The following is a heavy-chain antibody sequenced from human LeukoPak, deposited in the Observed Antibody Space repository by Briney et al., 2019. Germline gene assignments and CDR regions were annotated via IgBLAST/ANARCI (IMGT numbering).Heavy chain of an antibody. CDR1: GGSISSGGYS. CDR3: ARESVTTMVRDKSGREAYGMEV. D-gene: IGHD3-10*01. CDR2: VDHSGTT. V-gene: IGHV4-30-2*01. Sequence: SETLSLTCAVSGGSISSGGYSWSWIRQPPGKGLEWAGYVDHSGTTYYNPSLKNRVTISLDRSKNQSSLKLSSVTAADTTVYYCARESVTTMVRDKSGREAYGMEVWGQGTTVTVSS. J-gene: IGHJ6*02.